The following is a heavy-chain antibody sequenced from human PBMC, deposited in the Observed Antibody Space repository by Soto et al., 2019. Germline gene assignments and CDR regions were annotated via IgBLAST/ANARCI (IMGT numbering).Heavy chain of an antibody. CDR2: IYGGGST. D-gene: IGHD2-15*01. V-gene: IGHV3-66*01. J-gene: IGHJ5*02. Sequence: GGSLRLSRAAAGFIVGSNYINWVRQAPGKGLEWVSVIYGGGSTNYADSVKGRVTISRDNPKNTLYLQMNSLRAEDTAVYYCARDLDGGNPSWGQETLVTVSS. CDR1: GFIVGSNY. CDR3: ARDLDGGNPS.